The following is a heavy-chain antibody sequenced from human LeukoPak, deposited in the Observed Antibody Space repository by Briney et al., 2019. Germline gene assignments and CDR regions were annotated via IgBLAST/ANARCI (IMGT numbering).Heavy chain of an antibody. D-gene: IGHD4-17*01. CDR1: GFTFSDHY. V-gene: IGHV3-72*01. CDR2: TRNKANSYTT. CDR3: ARNEYGDYGLDY. J-gene: IGHJ4*02. Sequence: GGSLRLSCAASGFTFSDHYMDWVRQAPGKGLEWVGRTRNKANSYTTEYAASVKGRFTISRDDSKNSLYLQMNSLKTEDTAVYHCARNEYGDYGLDYWGQGTLVTVSS.